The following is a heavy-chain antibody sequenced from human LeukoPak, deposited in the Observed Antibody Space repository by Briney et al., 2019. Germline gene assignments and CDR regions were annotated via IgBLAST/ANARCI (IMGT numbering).Heavy chain of an antibody. D-gene: IGHD2-15*01. CDR1: GFTFSTYW. Sequence: GGSLRLSCAASGFTFSTYWMHWVRQAPGEGLVWVSRIDSDGSTTDYADSVKGRFTISSDNAKNTVYLQMNSLRAEDTAVYYCAGTGCSGGSCYSDYMDVWGKGTTVTVSS. CDR3: AGTGCSGGSCYSDYMDV. CDR2: IDSDGSTT. J-gene: IGHJ6*03. V-gene: IGHV3-74*01.